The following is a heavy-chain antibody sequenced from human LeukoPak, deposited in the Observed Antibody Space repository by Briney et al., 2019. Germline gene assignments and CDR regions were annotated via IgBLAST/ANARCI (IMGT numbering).Heavy chain of an antibody. V-gene: IGHV4-34*01. CDR1: GGSFSGYY. Sequence: PSETLSLTCNVYGGSFSGYYCSWTRQPPGKGLEWIGEIHPSGSTSYNPSLKNRVTISVDTSKNQFSLKLSSVTAADTAVYYCARLRGGVQLWGDWGQGALVTVSS. CDR3: ARLRGGVQLWGD. D-gene: IGHD1-1*01. J-gene: IGHJ4*01. CDR2: IHPSGST.